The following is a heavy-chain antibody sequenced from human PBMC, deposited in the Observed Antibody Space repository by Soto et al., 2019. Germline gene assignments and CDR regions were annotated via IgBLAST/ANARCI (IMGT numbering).Heavy chain of an antibody. Sequence: SETLSLTCTVSGDSISSSYWNWIRQAPGKGLEWIGYIDDTGGTNYNPSLKRRVTLSVDPSNNQYSLKLSSVTAADTAVYYCARGVLEWLLRASYYYYMDVWGNGTAVTVS. V-gene: IGHV4-59*01. CDR1: GDSISSSY. CDR3: ARGVLEWLLRASYYYYMDV. D-gene: IGHD3-3*01. CDR2: IDDTGGT. J-gene: IGHJ6*03.